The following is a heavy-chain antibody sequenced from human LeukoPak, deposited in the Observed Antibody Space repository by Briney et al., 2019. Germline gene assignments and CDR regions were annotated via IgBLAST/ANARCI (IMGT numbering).Heavy chain of an antibody. CDR1: GGSISRYF. D-gene: IGHD3-22*01. V-gene: IGHV4-59*01. J-gene: IGHJ4*02. CDR3: ARVSGITMIVADY. Sequence: KSSETLSLTCTVSGGSISRYFWSWIRQPPGKGLEWIGYISYSGSTDYNPSLKSRVTISLDTSQNQFSLELNSVTAADTAVYYCARVSGITMIVADYWGQGTLVTVSS. CDR2: ISYSGST.